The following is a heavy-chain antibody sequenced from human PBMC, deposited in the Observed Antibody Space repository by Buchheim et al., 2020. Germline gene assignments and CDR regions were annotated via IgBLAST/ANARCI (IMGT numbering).Heavy chain of an antibody. CDR3: VRDRTYSSSGSYAY. J-gene: IGHJ4*02. D-gene: IGHD3-10*01. CDR1: GFTFDDYG. CDR2: SNWHGSSI. Sequence: EVQLVESGGGVVRPGGSLRLSCVASGFTFDDYGMNWVRQVPGKGLECVSGSNWHGSSIGYAESVQGRFTVSRDNAKNSLSLQMNSLRPEDTGFYHCVRDRTYSSSGSYAYWGPGAL. V-gene: IGHV3-20*01.